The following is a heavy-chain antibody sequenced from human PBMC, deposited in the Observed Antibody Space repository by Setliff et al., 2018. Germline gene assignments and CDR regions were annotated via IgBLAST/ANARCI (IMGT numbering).Heavy chain of an antibody. D-gene: IGHD2-8*01. V-gene: IGHV1-18*01. J-gene: IGHJ4*02. CDR1: GYTFSDYG. CDR2: ISAYNGKT. Sequence: ASVKVSCKASGYTFSDYGISWVRLAPGQGLEWVGWISAYNGKTYFAQKFQDRITLTTDTSTNTGYLELRGLRSDDTAVYYCLRLVRYCTKIACQATSGDEVWGLGTLVTVSS. CDR3: LRLVRYCTKIACQATSGDEV.